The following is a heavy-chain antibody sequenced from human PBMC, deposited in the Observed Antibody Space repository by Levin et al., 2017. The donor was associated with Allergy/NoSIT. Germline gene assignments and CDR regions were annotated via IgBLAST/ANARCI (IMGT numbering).Heavy chain of an antibody. CDR2: IKGKSDAGTT. CDR3: TTPAAGATFDY. J-gene: IGHJ4*02. V-gene: IGHV3-15*01. CDR1: GFTFTDAW. D-gene: IGHD1-26*01. Sequence: GESLKISCVGSGFTFTDAWMSWVRQAPGKGLEWVGRIKGKSDAGTTEYAAPVKDKFTISRDDSKNTLYLQMNSLKNEDTAVYYCTTPAAGATFDYWGQGTLVTVSS.